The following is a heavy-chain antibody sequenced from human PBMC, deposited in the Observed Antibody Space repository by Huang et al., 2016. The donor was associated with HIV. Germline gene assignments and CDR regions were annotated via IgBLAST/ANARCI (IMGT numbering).Heavy chain of an antibody. D-gene: IGHD3-16*01. J-gene: IGHJ3*01. V-gene: IGHV4-39*01. CDR1: GGSVNSGYYY. CDR3: ARLPFDYVWGTQRQTALDELDV. CDR2: VFYGANT. Sequence: QLQLQESGPGLVRPSETLSLTCSVSGGSVNSGYYYWGWIRQPPGKGLEGIAGVFYGANTVYNPSRKSRVSMSGDTSKKRFSLNLSSVTAADPAVYFCARLPFDYVWGTQRQTALDELDVWGQGTMVTVSS.